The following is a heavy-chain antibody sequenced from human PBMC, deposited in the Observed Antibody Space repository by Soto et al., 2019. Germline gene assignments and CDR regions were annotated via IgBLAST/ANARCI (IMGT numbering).Heavy chain of an antibody. CDR1: GFTFSSYA. CDR2: ISSSGGST. Sequence: PRLSCAASGFTFSSYAMSWVRQAPGKGLEWVSGISSSGGSTYYADSVKGRFTISRDNSKNTLFLRMNRPRVEDTAVYYCMRPATRGRHYFYFGMDVWGQGTTVTVYS. CDR3: MRPATRGRHYFYFGMDV. V-gene: IGHV3-23*01. D-gene: IGHD3-10*01. J-gene: IGHJ6*02.